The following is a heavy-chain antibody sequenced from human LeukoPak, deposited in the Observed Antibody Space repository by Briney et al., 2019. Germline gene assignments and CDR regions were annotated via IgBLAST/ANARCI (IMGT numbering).Heavy chain of an antibody. CDR3: ARYGEISYYFDY. D-gene: IGHD7-27*01. J-gene: IGHJ4*02. V-gene: IGHV3-21*01. Sequence: GGSLRPSCAASGFTFSSYSMNWVRQAPGKGLEWVSSISSSSSYIYYADSVKGRFTISRDNAKNSLYLQMNSLRAEDTAVYYYARYGEISYYFDYWGQGTLVTVSS. CDR1: GFTFSSYS. CDR2: ISSSSSYI.